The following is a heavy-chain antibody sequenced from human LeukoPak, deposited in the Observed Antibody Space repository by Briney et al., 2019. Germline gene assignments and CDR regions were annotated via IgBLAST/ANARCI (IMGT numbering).Heavy chain of an antibody. CDR1: GGSFSGYY. CDR3: ARGRLLHY. J-gene: IGHJ4*02. V-gene: IGHV4-34*01. Sequence: PSETLSLTCAVYGGSFSGYYWSWIRQPPGKGLEWIGEINHSGSTNYNPSLKSRVTISVDTSKNQFSLKLSSVTAADTAVYYCARGRLLHYWGQGTLVTVSS. CDR2: INHSGST.